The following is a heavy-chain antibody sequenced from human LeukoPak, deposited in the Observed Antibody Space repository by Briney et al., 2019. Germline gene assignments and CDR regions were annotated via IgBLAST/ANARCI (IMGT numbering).Heavy chain of an antibody. J-gene: IGHJ4*02. V-gene: IGHV3-23*01. Sequence: GGSLRLSCAASGFSFSSYAMSWVRQAPGKGLEWVSAISGSGSSTYYADSVKGRFTISRDNSKSTLYLQMNSLRAEDTAVYYCARGCSSTSCYMVFDYWGQGTLVTVSS. D-gene: IGHD2-2*02. CDR3: ARGCSSTSCYMVFDY. CDR1: GFSFSSYA. CDR2: ISGSGSST.